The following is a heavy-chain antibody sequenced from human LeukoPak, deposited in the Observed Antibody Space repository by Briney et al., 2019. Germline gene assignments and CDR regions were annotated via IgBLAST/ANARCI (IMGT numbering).Heavy chain of an antibody. CDR3: AEDSSGYLRY. D-gene: IGHD3-22*01. Sequence: SETLSLTCAVSGGSISSGSYYWSWIRQPAGKGLEWIGRIYTSGSTNYNPSLKSRVTISVDTSKNQFSLKLSSVTAADTAVYYCAEDSSGYLRYWGQGTLVTVSS. J-gene: IGHJ4*02. CDR1: GGSISSGSYY. CDR2: IYTSGST. V-gene: IGHV4-61*02.